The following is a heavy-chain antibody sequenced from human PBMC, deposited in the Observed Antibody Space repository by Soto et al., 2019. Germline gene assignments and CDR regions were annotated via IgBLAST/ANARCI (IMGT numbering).Heavy chain of an antibody. Sequence: QVQLVQSGAEVKKPGASVKVSCKASGYTFTSYYMHWVRQAPGQGLDWMGIINPSGGSTSYAQKFQGRVTMTRDTATSTVYMELSSLRSEDTAVYYCARDSPVGATGGGYYYYGMDVWGQVTTVTVSS. CDR3: ARDSPVGATGGGYYYYGMDV. V-gene: IGHV1-46*01. CDR1: GYTFTSYY. J-gene: IGHJ6*02. D-gene: IGHD1-26*01. CDR2: INPSGGST.